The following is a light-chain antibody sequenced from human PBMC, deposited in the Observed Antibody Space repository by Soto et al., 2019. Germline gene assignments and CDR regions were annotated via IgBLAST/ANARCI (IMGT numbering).Light chain of an antibody. J-gene: IGKJ1*01. Sequence: DIVMTQSPDSLAVSLGERDTINCKSSHSILYSPNNKNYLAWYQQKPGQPPKLLIYWASTRESGVPDRFSGSGSGTDFTLTISSLQAEDVAVYYCQHYLNTPQNFGQGTKVEIK. CDR1: HSILYSPNNKNY. CDR3: QHYLNTPQN. CDR2: WAS. V-gene: IGKV4-1*01.